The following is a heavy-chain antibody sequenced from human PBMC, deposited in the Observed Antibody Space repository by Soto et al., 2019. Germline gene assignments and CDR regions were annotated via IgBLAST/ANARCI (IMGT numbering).Heavy chain of an antibody. D-gene: IGHD3-3*01. CDR3: AKGAGTHYDFWSCYYYYYYYGMDV. J-gene: IGHJ6*02. V-gene: IGHV3-23*01. Sequence: GGSLRLSCAASGFTFSSYAMSWVRQALGKGLEWVSAISGSGGSTYYADSVKGRFTISRDNSKNTLYLQMNSLRAEDTAVYYCAKGAGTHYDFWSCYYYYYYYGMDVWGQGTTVTIS. CDR1: GFTFSSYA. CDR2: ISGSGGST.